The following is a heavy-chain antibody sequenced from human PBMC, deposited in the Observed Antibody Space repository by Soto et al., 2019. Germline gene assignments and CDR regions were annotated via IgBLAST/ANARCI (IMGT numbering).Heavy chain of an antibody. V-gene: IGHV1-69*06. CDR3: ATIAGRPENYYYGMDV. CDR2: IIPVFGTA. Sequence: GASVKVSCKASGGTFSSYGISWVRQAPGQGLEWMGGIIPVFGTADYAQKFQGRVTITADKSTSTAYMELSSLRSEDTAVYYCATIAGRPENYYYGMDVWGQGTTVTVSS. J-gene: IGHJ6*02. CDR1: GGTFSSYG. D-gene: IGHD6-6*01.